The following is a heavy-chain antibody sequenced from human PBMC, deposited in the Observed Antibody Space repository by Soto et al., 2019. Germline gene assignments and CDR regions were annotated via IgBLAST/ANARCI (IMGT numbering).Heavy chain of an antibody. D-gene: IGHD6-6*01. J-gene: IGHJ6*02. Sequence: QVQLVESGGGVVQPGRSLRLSCAASGFTFSSYAMHWVRQAPGKGLEWVAVISYDGSNKYYADSVKGRFTISRDNSKNTLYLQMNSLRAEDTAVYYCARDQGSGIAARPLYYYYGMDVWGQGTTVTVSS. V-gene: IGHV3-30-3*01. CDR2: ISYDGSNK. CDR1: GFTFSSYA. CDR3: ARDQGSGIAARPLYYYYGMDV.